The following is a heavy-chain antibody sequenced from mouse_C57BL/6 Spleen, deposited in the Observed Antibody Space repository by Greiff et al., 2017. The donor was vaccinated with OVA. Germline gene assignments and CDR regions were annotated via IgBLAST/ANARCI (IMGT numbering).Heavy chain of an antibody. Sequence: VQLQQPGAELVRPGTSVKLSCKASGYTFTSYWMHWVKQRPGQGLEWIGVIDPSDSYTNYNQKFKGKATLTVDTSSSTAYMQLSSLTSEDSAVYYCARDGNHYYAMDYWGQGTSVTVSS. CDR3: ARDGNHYYAMDY. CDR1: GYTFTSYW. CDR2: IDPSDSYT. V-gene: IGHV1-59*01. J-gene: IGHJ4*01. D-gene: IGHD2-1*01.